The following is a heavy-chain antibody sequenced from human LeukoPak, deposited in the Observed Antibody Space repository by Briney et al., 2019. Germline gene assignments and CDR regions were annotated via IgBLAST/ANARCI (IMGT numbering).Heavy chain of an antibody. CDR3: AESYGDHPHFDY. V-gene: IGHV1-2*02. D-gene: IGHD4-17*01. J-gene: IGHJ4*02. CDR2: INPNSGGT. CDR1: GYTFTGYY. Sequence: GASVKVSCKASGYTFTGYYMHWVRQAPGQGLEWMGWINPNSGGTNYAQKFQGRVTMTRDTSISTAYMELSRLRSDDTAVYYCAESYGDHPHFDYWGQRTLVTVSS.